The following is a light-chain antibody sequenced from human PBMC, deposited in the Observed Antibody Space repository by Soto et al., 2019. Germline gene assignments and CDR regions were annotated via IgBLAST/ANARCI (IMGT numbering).Light chain of an antibody. CDR2: DAS. Sequence: DLQMTQSPSTLSASVGDRVTITCRASQSISYWLAWYQQKPGKAPQLLIYDASSLESGVPSRFSGSGSGTEFTLTVSSLRPDDFATYYCQQYNTYPWTFGQGTKVEIK. CDR1: QSISYW. CDR3: QQYNTYPWT. J-gene: IGKJ1*01. V-gene: IGKV1-5*01.